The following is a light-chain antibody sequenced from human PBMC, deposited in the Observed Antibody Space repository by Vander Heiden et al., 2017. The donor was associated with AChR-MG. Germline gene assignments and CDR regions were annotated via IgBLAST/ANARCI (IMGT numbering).Light chain of an antibody. Sequence: SYELTQPPSVSVSPGQTASITCSGDKLGDKYACWYQQKPGQSPVLVIYQDSKRPSGIPERFSGSNSGNTANLTISGTQAMDEADYYCQAWDSSTGEVFGGGTKLTVL. CDR2: QDS. J-gene: IGLJ2*01. CDR3: QAWDSSTGEV. V-gene: IGLV3-1*01. CDR1: KLGDKY.